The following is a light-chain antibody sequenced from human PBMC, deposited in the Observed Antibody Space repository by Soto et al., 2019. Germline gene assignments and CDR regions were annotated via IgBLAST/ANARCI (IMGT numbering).Light chain of an antibody. CDR3: QQYNNWPRT. J-gene: IGKJ1*01. CDR1: QSFSTN. Sequence: ETLMTQSPATLSVSPGERATLSCRASQSFSTNLAWYQQKLGQAPRLLIYGASSRATGIPARFSGGGSGTEFTLTISSLQSEDFEVYYCQQYNNWPRTFGHGTKVDIX. V-gene: IGKV3-15*01. CDR2: GAS.